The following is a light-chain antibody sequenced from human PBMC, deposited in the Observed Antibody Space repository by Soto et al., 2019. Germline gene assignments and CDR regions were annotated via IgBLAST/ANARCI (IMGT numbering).Light chain of an antibody. CDR2: GAS. J-gene: IGKJ5*01. Sequence: ELVRTQSPVTLSMSPGERATLSCRAGESVSSNLAWYQQKPGQAPRLLFYGASTGATGLPARFSGSGPGTEFTLTINSLQAEDCAVYYCQQYYNWPRTFGQGTRLEIK. V-gene: IGKV3-15*01. CDR1: ESVSSN. CDR3: QQYYNWPRT.